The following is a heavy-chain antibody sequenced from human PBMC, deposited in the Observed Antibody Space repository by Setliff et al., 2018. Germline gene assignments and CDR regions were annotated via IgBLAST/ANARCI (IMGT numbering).Heavy chain of an antibody. Sequence: ASVKVSCKASGYTFTSYAMHWVRQAPGQRLEWMGWINAGNGNTKYSQKFQGRVTITADKSTSTAYMELSSLRSEDTAVYYCARGRHPPWSGYPYYYMDVWGKGTTVTVSS. D-gene: IGHD3-3*01. CDR1: GYTFTSYA. J-gene: IGHJ6*03. V-gene: IGHV1-3*01. CDR2: INAGNGNT. CDR3: ARGRHPPWSGYPYYYMDV.